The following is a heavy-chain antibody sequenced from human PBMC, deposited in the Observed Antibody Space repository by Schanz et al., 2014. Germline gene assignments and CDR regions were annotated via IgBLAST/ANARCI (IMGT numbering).Heavy chain of an antibody. D-gene: IGHD3-22*01. CDR3: AKQHGVIQQVSDY. J-gene: IGHJ4*02. CDR1: GFTFRNYG. Sequence: EVQLLESGGGLVQPGGSLRLSCAASGFTFRNYGMSWVRQAPGQGLEWVSHINSDGTTTTYADSVKGRFTISRDNSENTLYLQMNSLRAEDTAVYYCAKQHGVIQQVSDYWGQGTLVTVSS. CDR2: INSDGTTT. V-gene: IGHV3-23*01.